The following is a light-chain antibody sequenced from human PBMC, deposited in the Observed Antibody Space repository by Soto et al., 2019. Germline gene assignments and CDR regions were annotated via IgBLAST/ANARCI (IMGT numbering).Light chain of an antibody. Sequence: EIVLTQSPATLSVSPGERATLSCRATQDVSRYLAWYQQKPGQSPRLLIYDASNRATGIPARFSGSGSGTDFTLNISYLEPEDSADYYWQQRSNWLFGPGTKVDIK. V-gene: IGKV3-11*01. CDR3: QQRSNWL. CDR1: QDVSRY. J-gene: IGKJ3*01. CDR2: DAS.